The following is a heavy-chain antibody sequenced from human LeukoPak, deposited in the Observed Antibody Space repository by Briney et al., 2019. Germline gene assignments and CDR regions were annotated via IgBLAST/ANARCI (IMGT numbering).Heavy chain of an antibody. CDR2: ISYDGSNK. Sequence: GGSLRLSCAASGFTFSSYGMHWVRQAPGKGLEWVAVISYDGSNKYYADSVKGRFTIPRDNSKNTLYLQMNSLRAEDTAVYYCAKRVKRSAHFDYWGQGTLVTVSS. J-gene: IGHJ4*02. CDR3: AKRVKRSAHFDY. V-gene: IGHV3-30*18. CDR1: GFTFSSYG.